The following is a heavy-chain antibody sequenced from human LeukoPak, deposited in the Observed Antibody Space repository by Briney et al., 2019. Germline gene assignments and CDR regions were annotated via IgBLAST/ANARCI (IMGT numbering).Heavy chain of an antibody. CDR2: INAGNGNT. CDR3: ARTYYDFWSGPGKLVNWFDP. V-gene: IGHV1-3*01. J-gene: IGHJ5*02. D-gene: IGHD3-3*01. CDR1: GYTFTSYA. Sequence: ASVKVSCKASGYTFTSYAMHWVRQAPGQRLEWMGWINAGNGNTKCSQKFQGRVTITRDTSASTAYMELSSLRSEDTAVYYCARTYYDFWSGPGKLVNWFDPWGQGTLVTVSS.